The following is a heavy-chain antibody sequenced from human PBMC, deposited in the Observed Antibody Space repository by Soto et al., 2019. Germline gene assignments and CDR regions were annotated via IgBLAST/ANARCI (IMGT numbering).Heavy chain of an antibody. J-gene: IGHJ4*02. Sequence: PGGSLRLSCAASGFTFSSYWMHWVRQAPGKGLVWVSRINSDGSSTSYADSVKGRFTISRDNAKNTLYLQMNSLRAEDTAVYYCERDYRRIAVGYWGQGTLVTVSS. CDR3: ERDYRRIAVGY. CDR1: GFTFSSYW. V-gene: IGHV3-74*01. CDR2: INSDGSST. D-gene: IGHD6-13*01.